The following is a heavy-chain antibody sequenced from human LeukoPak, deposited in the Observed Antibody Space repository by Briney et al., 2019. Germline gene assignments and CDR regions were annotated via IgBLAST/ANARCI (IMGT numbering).Heavy chain of an antibody. Sequence: SETLSLTCAVYGGSFSGYYWSWICQPPGKGLEWIGEINHSGSTNYNPSLKSRVTISIDTSKNQFSLKLSSVTAADTALYYCARGAGTWYYYWGQGTLVTVSS. CDR1: GGSFSGYY. D-gene: IGHD6-13*01. CDR3: ARGAGTWYYY. J-gene: IGHJ4*02. CDR2: INHSGST. V-gene: IGHV4-34*01.